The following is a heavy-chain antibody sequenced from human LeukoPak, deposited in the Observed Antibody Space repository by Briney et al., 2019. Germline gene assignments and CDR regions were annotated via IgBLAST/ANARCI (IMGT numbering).Heavy chain of an antibody. D-gene: IGHD4-17*01. J-gene: IGHJ6*02. CDR3: AKAYGDYYYYYYYGMDV. Sequence: ASVKVSCKASGYTFTGYYMHWVRQAPGQGLEWMGWINPNSGGTNYAQKFQGRVTMTRDTSISTGYMELSRLRSDDTAVYYCAKAYGDYYYYYYYGMDVRGQGTTVTVSS. V-gene: IGHV1-2*02. CDR1: GYTFTGYY. CDR2: INPNSGGT.